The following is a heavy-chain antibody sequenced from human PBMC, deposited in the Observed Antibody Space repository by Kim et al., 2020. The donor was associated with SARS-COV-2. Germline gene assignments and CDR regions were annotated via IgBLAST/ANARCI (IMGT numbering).Heavy chain of an antibody. Sequence: SVKVSCKASGGTFSSYAISWVRQAPGQGLEWMGGIIPIFGTANYAQKFQGRVTITADESTSTAYMELSSLRSEDTAVYYCATSLPVLSIAAAGTYWFDPWGQGTLVTVSS. CDR3: ATSLPVLSIAAAGTYWFDP. V-gene: IGHV1-69*13. CDR2: IIPIFGTA. D-gene: IGHD6-13*01. CDR1: GGTFSSYA. J-gene: IGHJ5*02.